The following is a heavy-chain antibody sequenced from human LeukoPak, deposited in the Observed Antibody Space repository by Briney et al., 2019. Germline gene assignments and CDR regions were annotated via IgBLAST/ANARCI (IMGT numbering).Heavy chain of an antibody. Sequence: TGGSLRLSCAASGFTFSSYGMHWVRQAPGKGLEWVAFIRYDGSNKYYADSVKGRFTISRDNSKNTLYLQMNSLRAEDTAVYYCAKRGEGVVPAAIGYWGQGTLVTVSS. V-gene: IGHV3-30*02. CDR1: GFTFSSYG. D-gene: IGHD2-2*01. CDR2: IRYDGSNK. CDR3: AKRGEGVVPAAIGY. J-gene: IGHJ4*02.